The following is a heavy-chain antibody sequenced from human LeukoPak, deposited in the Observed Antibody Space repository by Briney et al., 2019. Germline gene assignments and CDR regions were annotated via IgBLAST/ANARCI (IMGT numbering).Heavy chain of an antibody. Sequence: GGSLRLSCAASGFTFSSYAMSWVRQAPGKGLEWVSAISGSGGSTYYADSVKGRFTISRDNSKSTLYLQMNSLRAEDTAVYYCAKGPIAVAGHGSAFDIWGQGTMVTVSS. CDR2: ISGSGGST. V-gene: IGHV3-23*01. CDR1: GFTFSSYA. D-gene: IGHD6-19*01. J-gene: IGHJ3*02. CDR3: AKGPIAVAGHGSAFDI.